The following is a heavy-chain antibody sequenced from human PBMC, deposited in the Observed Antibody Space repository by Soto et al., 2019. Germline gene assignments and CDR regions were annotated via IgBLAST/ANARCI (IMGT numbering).Heavy chain of an antibody. Sequence: QVQLVQSGAEVKKPGSSVKVSCKASGGTFSSYAIDWVRQAPGQGLEWMGGIIPIFGTADYAQKFQGRVTITADESPSTAYRERSSLRSEDTAVYYCARGRTGGGWGYYFDSWGQGALVTVSS. CDR1: GGTFSSYA. J-gene: IGHJ4*02. CDR2: IIPIFGTA. CDR3: ARGRTGGGWGYYFDS. D-gene: IGHD3-16*01. V-gene: IGHV1-69*12.